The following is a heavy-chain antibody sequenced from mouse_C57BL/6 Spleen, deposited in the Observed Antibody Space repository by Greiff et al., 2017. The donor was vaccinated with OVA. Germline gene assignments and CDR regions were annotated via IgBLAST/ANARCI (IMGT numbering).Heavy chain of an antibody. D-gene: IGHD4-1*01. Sequence: EVQLKESGPGLVKPSQSLSLTCSVTGYSITSGYYWNWIRQFPGNKLEWMGYISYDGSNNYNPSLKNRISITRDTSKHQFFLKLNSVTTEDTATYDCARAPSWDDAMDYWGQGTSVTVSS. CDR1: GYSITSGYY. CDR2: ISYDGSN. J-gene: IGHJ4*01. V-gene: IGHV3-6*01. CDR3: ARAPSWDDAMDY.